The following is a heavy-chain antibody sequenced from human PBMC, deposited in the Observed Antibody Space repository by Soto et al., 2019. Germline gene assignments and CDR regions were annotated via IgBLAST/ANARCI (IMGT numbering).Heavy chain of an antibody. J-gene: IGHJ4*02. CDR1: GFDFKTYG. CDR2: IGFDGTNI. V-gene: IGHV3-33*01. Sequence: GGSLRLSCVASGFDFKTYGMHWVRQAPGKGLEWVAVIGFDGTNIHYSDSVRGRFSISRDNSENTVSLQMNSLRVEDTALYYCVRTACVINNCSYRGVRWGQGTLGTVSS. CDR3: VRTACVINNCSYRGVR. D-gene: IGHD1-20*01.